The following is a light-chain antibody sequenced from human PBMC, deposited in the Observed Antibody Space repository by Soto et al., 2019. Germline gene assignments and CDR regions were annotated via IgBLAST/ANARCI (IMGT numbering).Light chain of an antibody. CDR3: CSYAGSTTFGV. J-gene: IGLJ2*01. Sequence: QSALTQPASVSGSPGQSITISCTGPTSDIGTYNLVSWYQHHPGKVPKLIIYEGNKRPSGVSNRFSGSRSGNTASLTISGLLAEDEASYYCCSYAGSTTFGVFGRGTQLTVL. V-gene: IGLV2-23*03. CDR2: EGN. CDR1: TSDIGTYNL.